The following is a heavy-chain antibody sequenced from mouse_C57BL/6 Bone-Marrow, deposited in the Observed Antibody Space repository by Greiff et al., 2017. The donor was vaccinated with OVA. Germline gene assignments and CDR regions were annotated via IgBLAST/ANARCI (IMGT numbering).Heavy chain of an antibody. V-gene: IGHV1-19*01. CDR1: GYTFTDYY. CDR2: INPYNGGT. J-gene: IGHJ4*01. CDR3: ARTPYYGRGYYYAMDY. D-gene: IGHD1-1*01. Sequence: VQLKESGPVLVKPGASVKMSCKASGYTFTDYYMNWVKQSHGKSLEWIGVINPYNGGTSYNQKFKGKATLTVDKSSSTAYMELNSLTSEDSAVYYCARTPYYGRGYYYAMDYWGQGTSVTVSS.